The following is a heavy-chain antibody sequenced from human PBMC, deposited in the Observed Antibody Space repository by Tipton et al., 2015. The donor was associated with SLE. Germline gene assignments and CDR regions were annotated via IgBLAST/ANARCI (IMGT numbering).Heavy chain of an antibody. CDR3: AKSTYWGSGAFDV. D-gene: IGHD7-27*01. CDR1: GFTFSSYA. Sequence: SLRLSCAASGFTFSSYALNWVRQAPGKGLEWVSIIYSDGATTYYVDSVEGRFTISRDKSINTLYLQMNSLRVEDTAMYYCAKSTYWGSGAFDVWGQGTMVTVSS. V-gene: IGHV3-23*03. CDR2: IYSDGATT. J-gene: IGHJ3*01.